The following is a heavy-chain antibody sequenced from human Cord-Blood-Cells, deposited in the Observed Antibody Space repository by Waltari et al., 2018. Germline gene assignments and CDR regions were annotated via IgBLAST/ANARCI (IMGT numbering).Heavy chain of an antibody. J-gene: IGHJ4*02. CDR2: VNHSGST. CDR1: GGSFSGYY. D-gene: IGHD3-22*01. CDR3: ARGLHYYDSSGYYYFDY. Sequence: QVQLQQWGAGLLKPSETLSPTCAVYGGSFSGYYWSWIRQPPGKGLEWIGRVNHSGSTNYHPSLKSRVTISVDTSKNQFSLKLSSVTAADTAVYYCARGLHYYDSSGYYYFDYWGQGTLVTVSS. V-gene: IGHV4-34*01.